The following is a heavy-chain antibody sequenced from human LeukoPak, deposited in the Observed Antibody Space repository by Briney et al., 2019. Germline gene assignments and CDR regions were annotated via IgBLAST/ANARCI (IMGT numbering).Heavy chain of an antibody. Sequence: GGSLRLSCAASGFTFDDYAMHWVRQAPGKGLEWVSGISWNSGSIGYADSVKGRFTISRDNAKNSLYLQMNSLRAEDTAVYYCARVRQTDDAFDIWGQGTMVTVSS. CDR3: ARVRQTDDAFDI. CDR1: GFTFDDYA. J-gene: IGHJ3*02. V-gene: IGHV3-9*01. CDR2: ISWNSGSI.